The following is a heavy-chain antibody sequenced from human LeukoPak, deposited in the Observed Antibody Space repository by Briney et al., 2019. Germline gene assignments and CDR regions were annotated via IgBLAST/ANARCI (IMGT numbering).Heavy chain of an antibody. CDR2: ISTSGSTT. D-gene: IGHD1-7*01. Sequence: PGGSLRLSCAASGFTFSGYEMDWVRQAPGKGLEWVSYISTSGSTTYYADSVKGRFTISRDNAKNSLYLQMNSLRAEDTAAYYCARDSTTPRVYFDYWGQGTLVTVSS. J-gene: IGHJ4*02. CDR3: ARDSTTPRVYFDY. CDR1: GFTFSGYE. V-gene: IGHV3-48*03.